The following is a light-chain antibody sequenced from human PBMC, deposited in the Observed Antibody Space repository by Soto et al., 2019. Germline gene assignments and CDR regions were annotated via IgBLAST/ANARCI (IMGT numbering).Light chain of an antibody. Sequence: DLQMTQSPSSLSASVGDRVTITCRASQGISNYLAWYQQKPGKVPKLLIYAASTLQSAVPSRFSGSGSGTDFTLTISSLQPEDVATYYCQKYNSAPPWTFGQGTKVEIK. V-gene: IGKV1-27*01. J-gene: IGKJ1*01. CDR1: QGISNY. CDR3: QKYNSAPPWT. CDR2: AAS.